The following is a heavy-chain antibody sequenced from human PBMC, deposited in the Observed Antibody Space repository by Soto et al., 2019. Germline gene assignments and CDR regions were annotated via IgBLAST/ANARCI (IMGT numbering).Heavy chain of an antibody. CDR2: INTDTGGA. V-gene: IGHV1-2*02. CDR1: GYIFSDYY. D-gene: IGHD6-13*01. J-gene: IGHJ6*02. CDR3: ARETPSAAAAYYYYGLDV. Sequence: QVQLVQSGAEVKKPGASVKVSCKASGYIFSDYYMHWVRQAPGQGLEWMGWINTDTGGADYAQNFQGRVTMTRDTSIGTAYMEVSRLTSDDTAVYYCARETPSAAAAYYYYGLDVWGQGTTVTVPS.